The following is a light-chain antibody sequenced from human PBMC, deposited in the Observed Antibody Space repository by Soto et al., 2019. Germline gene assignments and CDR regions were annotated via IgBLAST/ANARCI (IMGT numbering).Light chain of an antibody. CDR2: EVN. CDR1: SSDVGGYNY. CDR3: TSYRSAYTLV. J-gene: IGLJ3*02. Sequence: QPASVSGSPGQSITISCTGTSSDVGGYNYVSWYQQYPGKAPKLMIYEVNIRPSGVSNRFSGSKSGNTASLTISGLQAEDEADYYCTSYRSAYTLVFGGGTKVTVL. V-gene: IGLV2-14*01.